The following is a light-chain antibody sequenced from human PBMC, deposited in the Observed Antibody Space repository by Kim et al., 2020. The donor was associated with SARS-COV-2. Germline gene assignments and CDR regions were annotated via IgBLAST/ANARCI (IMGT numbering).Light chain of an antibody. V-gene: IGLV3-19*01. J-gene: IGLJ2*01. CDR1: SLRSYY. CDR3: NSRDSNNNVV. CDR2: GKN. Sequence: VALGQTVTITCQGDSLRSYYATWYQQKPGQAPILVIYGKNNRPSGIPDRFSGSSSGNTASLTITGTQAGDEADYYCNSRDSNNNVVFGGGTQLTVL.